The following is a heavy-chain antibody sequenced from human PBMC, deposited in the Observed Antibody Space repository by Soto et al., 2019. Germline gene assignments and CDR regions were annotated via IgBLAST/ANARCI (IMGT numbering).Heavy chain of an antibody. J-gene: IGHJ2*01. CDR1: GFTFSSYG. CDR2: IWYDGSNK. Sequence: QVQLVESGGGVVQPGRSLRLSCAASGFTFSSYGMHWVRQAPGKGLEWVAVIWYDGSNKYYADSVKGRFTISRDNSKNTLYLQMNSLRAEDTAVYYCAATGDQGYFDLWGRGTLVTVSS. CDR3: AATGDQGYFDL. V-gene: IGHV3-33*01. D-gene: IGHD7-27*01.